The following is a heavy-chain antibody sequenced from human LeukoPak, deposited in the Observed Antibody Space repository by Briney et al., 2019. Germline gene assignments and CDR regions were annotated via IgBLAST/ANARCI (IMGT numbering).Heavy chain of an antibody. CDR3: ARGVGASSSGAFDI. J-gene: IGHJ3*02. D-gene: IGHD1-26*01. CDR1: GFTFSSYA. V-gene: IGHV3-30-3*01. CDR2: ISYDGSNK. Sequence: GGSLRLFCAASGFTFSSYAMHWVRQAPGKGLEWVAVISYDGSNKYYANSVKGRFTISRDNSKNTLYLQMNSLRAEDTAVYYCARGVGASSSGAFDIWGQGTMVTVSS.